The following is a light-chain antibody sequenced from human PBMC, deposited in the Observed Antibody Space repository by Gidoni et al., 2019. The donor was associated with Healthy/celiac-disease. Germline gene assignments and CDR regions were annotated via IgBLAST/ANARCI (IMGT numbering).Light chain of an antibody. Sequence: ELVLTQSPGTLSLSPGERATLSCRASQSVSSSYLAWYQQKPGQAPRLLIYGASSRATGIPDRFSGSGSGTDFTLTISRLEPEDFAVYYCQQYGSSPPSSTFGQGTRLEIK. CDR3: QQYGSSPPSST. J-gene: IGKJ5*01. CDR2: GAS. V-gene: IGKV3-20*01. CDR1: QSVSSSY.